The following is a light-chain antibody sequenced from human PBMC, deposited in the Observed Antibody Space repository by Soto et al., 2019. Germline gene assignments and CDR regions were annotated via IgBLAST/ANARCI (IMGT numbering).Light chain of an antibody. Sequence: QSALTQPRSVSGSPGQSVTISCSGITSDVGTFNYVSWYRQHPGKAPKLMIYDVSRRPSGVPDRFSGSKSGNTASLTISGLQAEDEADYYCCSYGDTFTRVVFGGGTKLTVL. CDR1: TSDVGTFNY. J-gene: IGLJ2*01. CDR2: DVS. CDR3: CSYGDTFTRVV. V-gene: IGLV2-11*01.